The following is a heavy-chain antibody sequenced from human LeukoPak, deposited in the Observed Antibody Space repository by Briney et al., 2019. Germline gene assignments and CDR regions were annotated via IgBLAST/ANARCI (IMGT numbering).Heavy chain of an antibody. V-gene: IGHV1-8*01. D-gene: IGHD3-22*01. J-gene: IGHJ4*02. CDR1: GYTFTSYD. CDR3: ARVGVDDYYDSSGHVPLIDY. CDR2: MNPNSGNT. Sequence: ASVKVSCKASGYTFTSYDINWVRQATGQGLEWMGWMNPNSGNTGYAQKFQGRVTMTRSTSISTAYMELSSLRSEDTAVYYCARVGVDDYYDSSGHVPLIDYWGQGTLVTVSS.